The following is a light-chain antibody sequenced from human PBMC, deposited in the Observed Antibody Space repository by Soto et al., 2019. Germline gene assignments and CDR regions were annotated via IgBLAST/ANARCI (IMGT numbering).Light chain of an antibody. CDR3: QAWDSATVV. J-gene: IGLJ2*01. Sequence: SYELTQPPSVSVSPGQTATITCSGHKLGEKYICWYQQKPGQSPVLVIYQDHIRPSGIPERFSGSNSGNTATLNIRGTQAMDEAVYFCQAWDSATVVFGGGTKLTVL. V-gene: IGLV3-1*01. CDR2: QDH. CDR1: KLGEKY.